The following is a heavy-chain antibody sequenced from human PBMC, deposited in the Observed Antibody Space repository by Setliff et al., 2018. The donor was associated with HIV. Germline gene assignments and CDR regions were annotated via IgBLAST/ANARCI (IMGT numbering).Heavy chain of an antibody. Sequence: SETLSLTCTVSGGSISSSSYYWGWIRQPPGKGLEWIGTIYYSGSTYSNPSLKSRVTMSIDTSKNQFSLKLISVTAADTAVYYCARREYSSSSPPFDYWGQGTLVTVSS. CDR3: ARREYSSSSPPFDY. CDR1: GGSISSSSYY. J-gene: IGHJ4*02. D-gene: IGHD6-6*01. V-gene: IGHV4-39*01. CDR2: IYYSGST.